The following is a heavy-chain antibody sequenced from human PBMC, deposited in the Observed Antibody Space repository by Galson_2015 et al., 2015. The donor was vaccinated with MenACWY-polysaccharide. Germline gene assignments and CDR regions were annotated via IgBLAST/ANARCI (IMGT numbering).Heavy chain of an antibody. CDR2: IQYDAVYK. CDR1: TVTFRGSG. CDR3: AREGSRIVFHAFDI. J-gene: IGHJ3*02. D-gene: IGHD3-10*02. Sequence: SLRLSCAASTVTFRGSGMHWVRQAPGKGLEWVAVIQYDAVYKQYLDSVKGRFSVSRDNSKSTLYLEMNNLRAEDTALYYCAREGSRIVFHAFDIWGQGTMVT. V-gene: IGHV3-33*01.